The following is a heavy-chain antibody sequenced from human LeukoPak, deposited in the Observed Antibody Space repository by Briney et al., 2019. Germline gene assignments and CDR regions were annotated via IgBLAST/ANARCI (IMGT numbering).Heavy chain of an antibody. J-gene: IGHJ4*02. CDR3: ARLDDYGGNSKNY. D-gene: IGHD4-23*01. CDR2: IIPIFGTA. Sequence: ASVKVSCKASGGTFSSYAISWVRQAPGQGLEWMGGIIPIFGTANYAQKFQGRVTITTDESTSTAYMELSSLRSEDTAVYYCARLDDYGGNSKNYWGQGTLVTVSS. CDR1: GGTFSSYA. V-gene: IGHV1-69*05.